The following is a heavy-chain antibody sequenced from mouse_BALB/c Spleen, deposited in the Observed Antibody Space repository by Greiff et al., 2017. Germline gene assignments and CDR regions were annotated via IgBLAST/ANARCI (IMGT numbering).Heavy chain of an antibody. J-gene: IGHJ3*01. V-gene: IGHV14-3*02. D-gene: IGHD2-10*02. CDR2: IDPANGNT. CDR3: AQYGNYEGFAY. Sequence: VQLKESGAELVKPGASVKLSCTASGFNIKDTYMHWVKQRPEQGLEWIGRIDPANGNTKYDPKFQGKATITADTSSNTAYLQLSSLTSEDTAVYYCAQYGNYEGFAYWGQGTLVTVSA. CDR1: GFNIKDTY.